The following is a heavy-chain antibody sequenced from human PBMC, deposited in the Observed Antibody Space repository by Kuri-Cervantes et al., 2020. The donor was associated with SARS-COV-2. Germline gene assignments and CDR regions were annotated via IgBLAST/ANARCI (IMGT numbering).Heavy chain of an antibody. CDR1: GFSFSNFG. Sequence: GESLKISCAASGFSFSNFGMHWVRQAPGKGLEWVAAMWSGGSNKYYADSVKGRFTISRDNAKNTLYLQMNSLRAEDTAVYYCARVKQWLERTAFDIWGQGTMVTVSS. CDR2: MWSGGSNK. J-gene: IGHJ3*02. D-gene: IGHD6-19*01. CDR3: ARVKQWLERTAFDI. V-gene: IGHV3-33*01.